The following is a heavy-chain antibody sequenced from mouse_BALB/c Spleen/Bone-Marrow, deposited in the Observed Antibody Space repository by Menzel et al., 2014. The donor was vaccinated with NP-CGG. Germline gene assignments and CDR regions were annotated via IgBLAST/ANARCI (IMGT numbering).Heavy chain of an antibody. J-gene: IGHJ2*01. V-gene: IGHV2-9*02. Sequence: VQLQESGPGLVAPSQNLSITCTVSGFSLTNYGVHWIRQPPGKGLEWLGIIWAGGSTNYNSALMSRLSISKDNSKSQVSFKMNSLQTDDTAIYYCATYDYDGRFDYWGQGTTLTVSS. CDR2: IWAGGST. D-gene: IGHD2-4*01. CDR3: ATYDYDGRFDY. CDR1: GFSLTNYG.